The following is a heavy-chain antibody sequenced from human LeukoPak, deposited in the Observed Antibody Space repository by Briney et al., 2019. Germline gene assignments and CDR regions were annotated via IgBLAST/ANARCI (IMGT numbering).Heavy chain of an antibody. CDR3: ARVTGYMTEDYFDY. J-gene: IGHJ4*02. V-gene: IGHV4-39*01. Sequence: SETLSLTCTVSGDSINNNVYYWGWIRQPPGKGLEWIAIISYSGTTYYNPSLKSRVTISVDTSKNQFSLKLSSVTAADTAVYYCARVTGYMTEDYFDYWGQGTLITVSS. CDR2: ISYSGTT. D-gene: IGHD6-13*01. CDR1: GDSINNNVYY.